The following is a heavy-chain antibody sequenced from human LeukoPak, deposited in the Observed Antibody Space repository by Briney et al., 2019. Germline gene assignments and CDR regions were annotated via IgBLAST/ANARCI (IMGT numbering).Heavy chain of an antibody. V-gene: IGHV3-23*01. D-gene: IGHD7-27*01. CDR3: AKDGGLWVSAHWGDS. CDR2: ISGSGGST. Sequence: PGGSLRLSCAASGFTFSTYAMSWVRQAPGEGLEWVSVISGSGGSTYYADSVKGRFTVSRDNSKNTLFLQMNSLRAEDTAVYYCAKDGGLWVSAHWGDSWGRGTLVTVSS. J-gene: IGHJ4*02. CDR1: GFTFSTYA.